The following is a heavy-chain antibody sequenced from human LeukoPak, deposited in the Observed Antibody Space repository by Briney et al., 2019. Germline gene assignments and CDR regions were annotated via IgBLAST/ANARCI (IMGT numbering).Heavy chain of an antibody. CDR1: GYSISSGYY. CDR3: ATLLFCGGDCYSGYWYFDL. J-gene: IGHJ2*01. Sequence: PSETLSLTCTVSGYSISSGYYWGWIRQPPGKGLEWIGSIYHSRSTYYNPSLKSRVTISVDTSKNQFSLKLSSVTAADTAVYYCATLLFCGGDCYSGYWYFDLWGRGTLVTVSS. D-gene: IGHD2-21*02. CDR2: IYHSRST. V-gene: IGHV4-38-2*02.